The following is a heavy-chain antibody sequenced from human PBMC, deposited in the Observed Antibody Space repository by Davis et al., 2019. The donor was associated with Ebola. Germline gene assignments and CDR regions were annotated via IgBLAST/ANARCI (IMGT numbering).Heavy chain of an antibody. D-gene: IGHD3-9*01. V-gene: IGHV4-59*08. CDR2: IYYSGST. CDR1: GGSFSGYY. Sequence: MPSETLSLTCAVYGGSFSGYYWSWIRQPLGKGLAWIGYIYYSGSTNYNTSLKCRITISVDTSKNKFSLTLSCVTAADTAVYYCASRLRYFDYDMDVWGQGTTVTVSS. J-gene: IGHJ6*02. CDR3: ASRLRYFDYDMDV.